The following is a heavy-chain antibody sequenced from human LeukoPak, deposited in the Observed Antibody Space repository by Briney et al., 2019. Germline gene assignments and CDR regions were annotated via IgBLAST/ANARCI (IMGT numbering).Heavy chain of an antibody. D-gene: IGHD1-26*01. CDR2: ISSSSSYI. CDR3: ARGDYSGSYYPY. J-gene: IGHJ4*02. V-gene: IGHV3-21*01. Sequence: GGSLRLSCAASGFTFSSYSMNWVRQAPGKGLEWVSSISSSSSYIYYADSAKGRFTISRDNAKNSLYLQMNSLRAEDTAVYYCARGDYSGSYYPYWGQGTLVTVSS. CDR1: GFTFSSYS.